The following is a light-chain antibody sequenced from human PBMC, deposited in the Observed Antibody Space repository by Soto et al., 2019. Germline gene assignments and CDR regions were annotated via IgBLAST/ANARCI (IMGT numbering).Light chain of an antibody. J-gene: IGKJ4*01. V-gene: IGKV1-5*03. CDR2: GAS. Sequence: DIQMTQYPSTLSASVGDRVIITCRASQSISSWLAWYQQKPGKAPKLLIYGASSLDSGVPSRFSGSRSGTEFTLTISSLQPDDFATYYCQHYDGYSALTFGGGTKVEIK. CDR3: QHYDGYSALT. CDR1: QSISSW.